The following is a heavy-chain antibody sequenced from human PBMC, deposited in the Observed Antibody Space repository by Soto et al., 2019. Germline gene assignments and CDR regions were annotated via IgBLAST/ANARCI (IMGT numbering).Heavy chain of an antibody. V-gene: IGHV3-30*18. J-gene: IGHJ6*02. CDR3: AKDYDILTGHYYYGMDV. D-gene: IGHD3-9*01. Sequence: GGSLRLSCAASGFTFSSYGMHWVRQAPGKGLEWVAVISYDGSNKYYADSVKGRFTISRDNSKNTLYLQMNSLRAEDTAVYYCAKDYDILTGHYYYGMDVWGQGTTVTVSS. CDR1: GFTFSSYG. CDR2: ISYDGSNK.